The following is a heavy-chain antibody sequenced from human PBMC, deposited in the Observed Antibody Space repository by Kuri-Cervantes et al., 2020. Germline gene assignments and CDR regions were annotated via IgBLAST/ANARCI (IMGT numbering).Heavy chain of an antibody. CDR1: GYSISSGSY. Sequence: SETLSLTCTVSGYSISSGSYWGWIRQPPGKGLEWIGSIYYSGSTYYNPSLKSRVTISVDTSKNQFSLKLSSVTAADTAVYYCARLKFTNYYDSSGYYSLYFDYWGQGTLVTVSS. CDR3: ARLKFTNYYDSSGYYSLYFDY. J-gene: IGHJ4*02. D-gene: IGHD3-22*01. V-gene: IGHV4-38-2*02. CDR2: IYYSGST.